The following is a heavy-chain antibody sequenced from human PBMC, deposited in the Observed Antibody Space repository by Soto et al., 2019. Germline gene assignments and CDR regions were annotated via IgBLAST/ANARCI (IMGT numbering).Heavy chain of an antibody. Sequence: QVQLQESGPGLVKPSQTLSLTCTVSGGSISSGACYWSWIRQHPGRGLEWIGHIYYSGSTFYNSSLTRRVTISVDTSKNQCSLKLSSVTAADTAVYYCARVYCSGGSCYRFDYWGQGTLVTVSS. J-gene: IGHJ4*02. CDR3: ARVYCSGGSCYRFDY. V-gene: IGHV4-31*03. CDR2: IYYSGST. CDR1: GGSISSGACY. D-gene: IGHD2-15*01.